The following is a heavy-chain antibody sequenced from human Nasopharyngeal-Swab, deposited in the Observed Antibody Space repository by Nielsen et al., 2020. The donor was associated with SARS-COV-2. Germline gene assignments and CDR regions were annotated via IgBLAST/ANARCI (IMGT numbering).Heavy chain of an antibody. J-gene: IGHJ4*02. CDR2: ISAYNGNT. CDR1: GYTFTSYG. D-gene: IGHD6-6*01. CDR3: ARDPLGSSSSVGDY. V-gene: IGHV1-18*04. Sequence: ASVKVSCKASGYTFTSYGISWVRQAPGQGLEWMGWISAYNGNTNYAQKLQGRVTMTTDTSTSTAYMELRSPRSDDTAVYYCARDPLGSSSSVGDYWGQGTLVTVSS.